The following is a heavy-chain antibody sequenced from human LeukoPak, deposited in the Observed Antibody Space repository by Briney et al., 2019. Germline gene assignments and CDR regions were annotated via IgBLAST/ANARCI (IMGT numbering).Heavy chain of an antibody. Sequence: SETLSLTCTVSGGSISSYYWSWIRQPPGKGLEYVGYIYYSGSTYYNPSLKSRVTISVDTSKNQFSLKLSSVTAADTAVYYCARAGYYYGSGSYYNTPHFDYWGQGTLVTVSS. J-gene: IGHJ4*02. CDR2: IYYSGST. CDR3: ARAGYYYGSGSYYNTPHFDY. V-gene: IGHV4-59*01. CDR1: GGSISSYY. D-gene: IGHD3-10*01.